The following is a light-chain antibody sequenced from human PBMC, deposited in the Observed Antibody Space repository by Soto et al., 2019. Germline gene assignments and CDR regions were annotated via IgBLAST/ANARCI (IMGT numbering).Light chain of an antibody. J-gene: IGLJ2*01. CDR1: SSDIGAYKY. CDR2: EVN. CDR3: SSYAGINNVT. V-gene: IGLV2-8*01. Sequence: QSALTQPPSASGSPGQSVTISCTGTSSDIGAYKYVSWYQQHPGKAPKLMIYEVNKRPSGVPDRFSGSKSGNTASLTVSGLQTEDEADYYCSSYAGINNVTFGGGTKVTVL.